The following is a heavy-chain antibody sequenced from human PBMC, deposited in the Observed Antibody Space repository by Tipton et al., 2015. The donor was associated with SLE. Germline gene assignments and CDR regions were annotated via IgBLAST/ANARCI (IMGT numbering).Heavy chain of an antibody. CDR3: ARDDPAYHFDTPVPDY. CDR1: GFTFSSYS. J-gene: IGHJ4*02. Sequence: SLRLSCRASGFTFSSYSMNWVRRAPGKGLEWVAYISTSDLTDYADSVQGRFTISRDNARNSLYLQMDSLRDEDAGVYYCARDDPAYHFDTPVPDYWGQGTQVTVSP. V-gene: IGHV3-48*02. D-gene: IGHD3-22*01. CDR2: ISTSDLT.